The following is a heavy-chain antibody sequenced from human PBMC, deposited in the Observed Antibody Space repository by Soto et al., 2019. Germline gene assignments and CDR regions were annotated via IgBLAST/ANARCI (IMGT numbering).Heavy chain of an antibody. J-gene: IGHJ4*02. CDR1: GFTFSDYY. CDR3: ASLAIGTIIRGAPDF. CDR2: ISSGGSSI. V-gene: IGHV3-11*01. D-gene: IGHD3-10*01. Sequence: QVHLVESGGGLVKPGGSLRLSCAASGFTFSDYYMTWIRQAPVKGLEWVSYISSGGSSIYYADSVKGRFTISRDNAKNSLYLQMNSLRAEDTAMYYCASLAIGTIIRGAPDFWGQGTLVTVSS.